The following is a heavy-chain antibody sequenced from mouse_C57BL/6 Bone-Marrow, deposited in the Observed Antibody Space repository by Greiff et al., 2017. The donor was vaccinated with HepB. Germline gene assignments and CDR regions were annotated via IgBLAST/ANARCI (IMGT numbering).Heavy chain of an antibody. J-gene: IGHJ1*03. Sequence: VKLVESGPGLVQPSQSLSITCTVSGFSLTSYGVHWVRQSPGKGLEWLGVIWRGGSTDYNAAFMSRLSITKDNSKSQVFFKMNSLQADDTAIYYCAIYYGSSYYWYFDVWGTGTTVTVSS. CDR1: GFSLTSYG. CDR2: IWRGGST. V-gene: IGHV2-5*01. D-gene: IGHD1-1*01. CDR3: AIYYGSSYYWYFDV.